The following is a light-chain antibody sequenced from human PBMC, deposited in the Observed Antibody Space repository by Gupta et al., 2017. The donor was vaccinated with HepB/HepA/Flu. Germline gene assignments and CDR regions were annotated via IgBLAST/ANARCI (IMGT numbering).Light chain of an antibody. CDR2: SND. CDR3: AAWDDSLNVVL. Sequence: HSVLTQPPSASGTPGQRVTISCSGSSSNIGSYTVKWYLQLPGTAPKLLIYSNDQRPSWVPDRFSACKSGTSASLAISGLQSEDEADDYCAAWDDSLNVVLFGGGTKVTVL. V-gene: IGLV1-44*01. CDR1: SSNIGSYT. J-gene: IGLJ2*01.